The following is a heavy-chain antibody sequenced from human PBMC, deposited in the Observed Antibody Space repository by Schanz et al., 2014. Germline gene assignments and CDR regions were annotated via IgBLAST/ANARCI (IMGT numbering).Heavy chain of an antibody. CDR2: ISNDGSIK. V-gene: IGHV3-30-3*01. CDR1: EFTFSSYK. CDR3: ARDRGYCSGGSCLTFDY. D-gene: IGHD2-15*01. J-gene: IGHJ4*02. Sequence: VQLLESGGGLVQPGGSLRLSCEASEFTFSSYKMNWVRQAPGKGLEWVALISNDGSIKYYADSVEGRFTISRDNSRNTLYLQMNSLRAEDTSVYFCARDRGYCSGGSCLTFDYWGQGTLVTVSS.